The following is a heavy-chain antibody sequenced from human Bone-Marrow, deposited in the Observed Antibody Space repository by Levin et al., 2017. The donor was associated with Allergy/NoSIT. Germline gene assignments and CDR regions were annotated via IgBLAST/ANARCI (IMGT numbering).Heavy chain of an antibody. D-gene: IGHD3/OR15-3a*01. V-gene: IGHV1-69*06. Sequence: KISCKASGGIFSTYVISWVRQAPGQGLKWVGGIVPIFGTTHNAQKLQGRITITADKSTSTAYMELRGLGSEDTAVYYCAGSSSGTGHFDSWGQGTLVTVSS. CDR3: AGSSSGTGHFDS. J-gene: IGHJ4*02. CDR2: IVPIFGTT. CDR1: GGIFSTYV.